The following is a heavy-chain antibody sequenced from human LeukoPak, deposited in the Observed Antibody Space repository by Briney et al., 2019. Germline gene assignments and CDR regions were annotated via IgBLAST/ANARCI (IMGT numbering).Heavy chain of an antibody. V-gene: IGHV1-69*06. CDR3: ARKVPNDSSGYYYRGQFDP. J-gene: IGHJ5*02. D-gene: IGHD3-22*01. CDR1: GGTFSSYA. CDR2: IIPIFGTA. Sequence: ASVEVSCKASGGTFSSYAISWVRQAPGQGLEWMGGIIPIFGTANYAQKFQGRVTITADKSTSTAYMELSSLRSEDTAVYYCARKVPNDSSGYYYRGQFDPWGQGTLVTVSS.